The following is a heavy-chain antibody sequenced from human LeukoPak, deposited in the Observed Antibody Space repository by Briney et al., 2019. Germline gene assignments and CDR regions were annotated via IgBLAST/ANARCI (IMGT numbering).Heavy chain of an antibody. V-gene: IGHV3-23*01. J-gene: IGHJ4*02. CDR3: AKERGVVVVAATKYYFDY. CDR1: GFTFSSYA. D-gene: IGHD2-15*01. Sequence: GGSLRLSCAASGFTFSSYAMSWVRQAPGKGLEWVSAISSSGGGTYYADSVKGRFAISRDNSKNTLYLQMNSLRAEDTAVYYCAKERGVVVVAATKYYFDYWGQGTLVTVSS. CDR2: ISSSGGGT.